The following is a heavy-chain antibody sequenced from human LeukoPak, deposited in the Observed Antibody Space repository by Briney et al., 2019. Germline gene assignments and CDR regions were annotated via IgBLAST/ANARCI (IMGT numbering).Heavy chain of an antibody. V-gene: IGHV4-59*12. D-gene: IGHD3-9*01. J-gene: IGHJ5*02. Sequence: PSETLSLTCTVSGGSISSYYWSWIRQPPGKGLEWIGYIYYSGSTNYNPSLKSRVTISVDKSKNQFSLKLSSVTAADTAVYYCARAHSHYDILTGYSSNWFDPWGQGTLVTVSS. CDR2: IYYSGST. CDR3: ARAHSHYDILTGYSSNWFDP. CDR1: GGSISSYY.